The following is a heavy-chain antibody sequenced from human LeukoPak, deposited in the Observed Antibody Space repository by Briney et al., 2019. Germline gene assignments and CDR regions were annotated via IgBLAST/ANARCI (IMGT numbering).Heavy chain of an antibody. J-gene: IGHJ4*02. CDR1: GFTFSTYA. Sequence: GGSLRLSCAASGFTFSTYAMSWVRQAPGKGLEWVSAISGSGDSTYFADSVKGRFTISRDNSKNTLYLQMNSLRAEDTAVYYCAKDGRSSTPGYWGQGTLVTVSS. V-gene: IGHV3-23*01. CDR2: ISGSGDST. CDR3: AKDGRSSTPGY. D-gene: IGHD2-2*01.